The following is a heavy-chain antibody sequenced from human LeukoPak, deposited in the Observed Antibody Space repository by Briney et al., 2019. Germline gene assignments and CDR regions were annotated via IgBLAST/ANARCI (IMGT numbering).Heavy chain of an antibody. CDR2: IYSDGRT. CDR3: ARGLFLSGYLDAFDI. Sequence: GGSLRLSCAASGFTVSNKYMTWVRQAPGKGLEWVSRIYSDGRTYYADSVKGRCTISRDGSKNTLYLQMNSLRVEDTAVYYCARGLFLSGYLDAFDIWGQGTVVTVTS. V-gene: IGHV3-53*01. D-gene: IGHD3-22*01. J-gene: IGHJ3*02. CDR1: GFTVSNKY.